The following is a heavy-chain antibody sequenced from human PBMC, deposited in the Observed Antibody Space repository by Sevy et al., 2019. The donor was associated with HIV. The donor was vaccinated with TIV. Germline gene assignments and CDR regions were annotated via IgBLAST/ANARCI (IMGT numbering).Heavy chain of an antibody. CDR1: GFTFGSYA. D-gene: IGHD3-9*01. CDR2: ISGSGGST. CDR3: AKHVLRYSTFDP. J-gene: IGHJ5*02. Sequence: GGSLRLSCAASGFTFGSYAMSWVRQAPGKGLEWVSAISGSGGSTYYADSVKGRFTISRDNSKNTLYLQMNSLRAEDTAVYYCAKHVLRYSTFDPWGQGTLVTVSS. V-gene: IGHV3-23*01.